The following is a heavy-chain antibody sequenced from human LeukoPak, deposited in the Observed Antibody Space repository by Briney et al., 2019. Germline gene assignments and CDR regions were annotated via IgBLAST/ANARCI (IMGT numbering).Heavy chain of an antibody. CDR1: GFTFSSYG. Sequence: GGSLRLSCAASGFTFSSYGMHWVRQAPGKGLEWVAFIRYDGSNKYYADSVKGRFTISRDNSKNTLYLQMNSLRAEDTAVYYCAKGVRPSVLGDAFDIWGQGTMVTVSS. CDR3: AKGVRPSVLGDAFDI. V-gene: IGHV3-30*02. J-gene: IGHJ3*02. CDR2: IRYDGSNK. D-gene: IGHD3-10*02.